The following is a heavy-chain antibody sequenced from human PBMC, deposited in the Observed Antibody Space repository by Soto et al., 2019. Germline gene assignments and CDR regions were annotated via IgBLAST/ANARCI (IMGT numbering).Heavy chain of an antibody. Sequence: ASVKVSCKACGGTFSSYASSWVRQAPGQGLEWMGGIIPIFGTANYAQKFQGRVTITADESTSTAYMELSSLRSEDTAVYYCARLSEAYCSGGSCYYNWFDPWGQGTLVTVSS. J-gene: IGHJ5*02. D-gene: IGHD2-15*01. CDR1: GGTFSSYA. CDR2: IIPIFGTA. V-gene: IGHV1-69*13. CDR3: ARLSEAYCSGGSCYYNWFDP.